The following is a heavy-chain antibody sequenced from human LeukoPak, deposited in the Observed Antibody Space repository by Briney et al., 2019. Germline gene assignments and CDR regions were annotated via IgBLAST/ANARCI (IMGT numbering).Heavy chain of an antibody. Sequence: GGSLRLSCAASGFTFTSYGISWVRQAPGQGLEWMGWISAYNGNTNYAQKLQGRVTMTTDTSTSTAYMELRSLRSDDTAVYYCARDRPYPRIAVAGTDYWGQGTLVTVSS. J-gene: IGHJ4*02. D-gene: IGHD6-19*01. CDR1: GFTFTSYG. CDR3: ARDRPYPRIAVAGTDY. CDR2: ISAYNGNT. V-gene: IGHV1-18*01.